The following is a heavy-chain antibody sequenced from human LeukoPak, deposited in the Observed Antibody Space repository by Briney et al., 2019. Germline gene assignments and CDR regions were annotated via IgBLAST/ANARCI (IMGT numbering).Heavy chain of an antibody. Sequence: GASVKVSCKASGYTFTSYGISWVRQAPGQGLEWMGWISAYNGNTNYAQKLQGRVTMTTDTSTSTAYMELRSLRSDDTAVYYCASVKVSSIAALDWFDPWCQGTLVTVSS. D-gene: IGHD6-6*01. CDR2: ISAYNGNT. CDR1: GYTFTSYG. V-gene: IGHV1-18*01. J-gene: IGHJ5*02. CDR3: ASVKVSSIAALDWFDP.